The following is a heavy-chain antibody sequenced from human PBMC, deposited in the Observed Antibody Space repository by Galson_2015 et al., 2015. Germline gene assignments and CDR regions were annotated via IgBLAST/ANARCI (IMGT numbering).Heavy chain of an antibody. Sequence: SLRLSCAASGFTFSSYGMHWVRQAPGKGLEWVAVIWYDGSNKYYADSVKGRFTISRDNSKNTLYLQMNSLRAEDTAVYYCARDPDRVGATMEGAFEIWGQGTMVTVSS. D-gene: IGHD1-26*01. V-gene: IGHV3-33*01. CDR1: GFTFSSYG. J-gene: IGHJ3*02. CDR3: ARDPDRVGATMEGAFEI. CDR2: IWYDGSNK.